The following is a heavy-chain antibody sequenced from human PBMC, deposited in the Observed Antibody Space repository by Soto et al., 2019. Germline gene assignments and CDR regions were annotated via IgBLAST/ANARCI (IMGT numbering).Heavy chain of an antibody. Sequence: EVQLVESGGGLVQPGGSLRLSCAASGFTFSSYSMNWVRQAPGKGLEWVSYISSSSSTIYYADSVKGRFTISRDNAKNSLYLQMNNLRDEDTAVYYCARSGGSGTNYGMDVWGQGTTVTVSS. D-gene: IGHD6-19*01. CDR1: GFTFSSYS. CDR3: ARSGGSGTNYGMDV. V-gene: IGHV3-48*02. J-gene: IGHJ6*02. CDR2: ISSSSSTI.